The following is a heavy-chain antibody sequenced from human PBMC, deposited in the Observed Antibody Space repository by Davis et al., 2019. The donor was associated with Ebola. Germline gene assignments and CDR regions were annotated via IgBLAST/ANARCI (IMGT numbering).Heavy chain of an antibody. Sequence: GESLKISCAGSGFIFGDYGMSWVRQAPGKGLEWVSVTYSGGSTYYADSVKGRFTISRDNSKNTLYLQMNSLRAEDTAVYYCAKSTARAWYFDYWGQGTLVTVSS. CDR2: TYSGGST. CDR1: GFIFGDYG. J-gene: IGHJ4*02. V-gene: IGHV3-23*03. D-gene: IGHD1-1*01. CDR3: AKSTARAWYFDY.